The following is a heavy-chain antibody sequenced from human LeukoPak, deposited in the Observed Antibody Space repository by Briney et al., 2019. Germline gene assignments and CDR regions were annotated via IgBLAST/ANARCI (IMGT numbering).Heavy chain of an antibody. J-gene: IGHJ6*03. V-gene: IGHV4-34*01. D-gene: IGHD6-6*01. Sequence: SETLSLTCAVYGGSFGGYYWSWIRQPPGKGLEWIGEINLSGSTNYNPSLKSRVTISVDTSKNQFSLKLSSVTAADTAVYYCARGLAARPRYYYYKDVWGKGTTVTVSS. CDR3: ARGLAARPRYYYYKDV. CDR2: INLSGST. CDR1: GGSFGGYY.